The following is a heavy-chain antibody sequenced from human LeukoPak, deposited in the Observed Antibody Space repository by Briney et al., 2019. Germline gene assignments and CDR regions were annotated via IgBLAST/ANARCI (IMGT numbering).Heavy chain of an antibody. Sequence: SETLSLTCTVSGGSISSTNYYWSWIRQHPGKGLEWIGYIYYSGSTYYNPSLKSRVTISVDTSKNQFSLKLSSVTAADTAVYYCARVREAIRDYSSSSNPYFDYWGQGTLVTVSS. CDR3: ARVREAIRDYSSSSNPYFDY. J-gene: IGHJ4*02. D-gene: IGHD6-13*01. V-gene: IGHV4-31*03. CDR1: GGSISSTNYY. CDR2: IYYSGST.